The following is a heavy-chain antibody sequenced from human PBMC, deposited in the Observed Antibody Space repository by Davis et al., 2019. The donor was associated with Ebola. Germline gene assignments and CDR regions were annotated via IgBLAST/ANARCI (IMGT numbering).Heavy chain of an antibody. CDR3: ARFLEWKADY. J-gene: IGHJ4*02. D-gene: IGHD3-3*01. V-gene: IGHV3-53*01. CDR1: GFTSSSYW. CDR2: IYSGGTT. Sequence: GGSLRLSCAASGFTSSSYWMHWVRQAPGKGLEWVSVIYSGGTTYYADSVKGRFTISRDNSKNTLYLQMNSLRAEDTAVYYCARFLEWKADYWGQGTLVTVSS.